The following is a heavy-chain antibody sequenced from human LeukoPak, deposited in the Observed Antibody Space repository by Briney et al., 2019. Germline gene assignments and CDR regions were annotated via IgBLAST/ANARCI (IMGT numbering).Heavy chain of an antibody. V-gene: IGHV3-9*01. CDR1: GFTXDDYA. J-gene: IGHJ4*02. D-gene: IGHD3-22*01. Sequence: SLRLSCAASGFTXDDYAMHWVRHAPGKGLEWVSGISWNSGSIGYADSVKGRFTISRDNAKNSLHLQMNSLRAEDTALYYCAKDNYYDSSGPFDYWGQGTLVTVSS. CDR2: ISWNSGSI. CDR3: AKDNYYDSSGPFDY.